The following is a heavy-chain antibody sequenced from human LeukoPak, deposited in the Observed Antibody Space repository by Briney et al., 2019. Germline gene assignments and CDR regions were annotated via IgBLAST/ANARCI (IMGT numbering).Heavy chain of an antibody. J-gene: IGHJ6*02. D-gene: IGHD6-13*01. CDR3: AREIEQQLVYGMDV. CDR2: TYYRSNWYN. CDR1: GDSVSSNSAA. V-gene: IGHV6-1*01. Sequence: SQTLSLTCAISGDSVSSNSAALNWIRQSPSRGLEWLGRTYYRSNWYNDYAVSVKSRITINPDTSKNQFSLQLNSVTPEDTAVYYCAREIEQQLVYGMDVWGQGTTVTVSS.